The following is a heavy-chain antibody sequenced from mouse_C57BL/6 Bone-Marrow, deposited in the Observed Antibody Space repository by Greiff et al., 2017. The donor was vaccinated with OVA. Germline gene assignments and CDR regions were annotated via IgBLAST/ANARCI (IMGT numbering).Heavy chain of an antibody. D-gene: IGHD3-2*02. CDR3: ARYILGSSGYVFDY. CDR1: GYSLTSDY. V-gene: IGHV3-8*01. J-gene: IGHJ2*01. CDR2: ISYSGST. Sequence: EVQRVESGPGLAKPSQPLSLTCSATGYSLTSDYWNWIRKFPGNKLEYMGYISYSGSTYYTPSLKSRISITRDTSKNQYYLQLNSVTTEDTATYYCARYILGSSGYVFDYWGQGTTLTVSS.